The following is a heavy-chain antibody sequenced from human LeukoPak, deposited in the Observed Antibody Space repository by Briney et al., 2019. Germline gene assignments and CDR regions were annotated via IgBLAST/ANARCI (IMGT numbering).Heavy chain of an antibody. CDR1: GFTFSSYG. Sequence: GGSLRLSCAASGFTFSSYGMSWVRQAPGKGLEWVSAISGSGGSTYYADSVKGRFTISRDNPKNSLYLQMNSLRAEDTAVYYCARGHYYDSSGYDYWGQGTLVTVSS. V-gene: IGHV3-23*01. CDR3: ARGHYYDSSGYDY. D-gene: IGHD3-22*01. CDR2: ISGSGGST. J-gene: IGHJ4*02.